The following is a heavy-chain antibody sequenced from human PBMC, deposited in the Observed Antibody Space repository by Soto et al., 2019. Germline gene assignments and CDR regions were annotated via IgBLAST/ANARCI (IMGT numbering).Heavy chain of an antibody. Sequence: QVQLVQSGAEVKKPGASVKVSCKASGYTFTSYYMHWVRQAPGQGLEWMGIINPSGGSTSYAQKFQGRVTMTRDTSTSTVYMELSSLRSEDTAVYYCARVRNWNDWLITARNDAFDIWGQGTMVTVSS. CDR2: INPSGGST. J-gene: IGHJ3*02. CDR1: GYTFTSYY. CDR3: ARVRNWNDWLITARNDAFDI. D-gene: IGHD1-20*01. V-gene: IGHV1-46*01.